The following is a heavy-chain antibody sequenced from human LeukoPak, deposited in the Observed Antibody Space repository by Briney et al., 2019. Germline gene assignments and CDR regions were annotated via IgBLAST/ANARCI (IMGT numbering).Heavy chain of an antibody. J-gene: IGHJ4*02. V-gene: IGHV3-23*01. CDR3: ASYDVLTGYSRHPLKR. Sequence: QPGGSLRLSGAASGLTFSGYAMSWVRQAPGKGLQWVSAISGSAGSTYYADSVKGRFTISRDNSKNTLYPQMNSLRAEDTAVYYCASYDVLTGYSRHPLKRWGQGTLVTVSS. D-gene: IGHD3-9*01. CDR2: ISGSAGST. CDR1: GLTFSGYA.